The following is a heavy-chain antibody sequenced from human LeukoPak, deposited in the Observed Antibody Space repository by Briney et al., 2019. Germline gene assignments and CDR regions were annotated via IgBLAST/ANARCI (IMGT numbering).Heavy chain of an antibody. CDR1: GFTFSSYA. D-gene: IGHD3-22*01. CDR2: ISGSGGST. V-gene: IGHV3-23*01. J-gene: IGHJ4*02. CDR3: AKGKGTMIVVVIHY. Sequence: PGGSLRLSCAASGFTFSSYAMSWVRQAPGKGPEWVSGISGSGGSTYYADSVKGRFTISRDNSKNTLYLQMNSLRAEDTAVYYCAKGKGTMIVVVIHYWGQGTLVTVSS.